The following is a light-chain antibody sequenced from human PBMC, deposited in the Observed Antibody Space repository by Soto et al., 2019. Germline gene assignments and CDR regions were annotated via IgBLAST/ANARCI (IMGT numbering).Light chain of an antibody. CDR1: SSDVGGYNY. Sequence: QSALTQPASVSGSPGQSITISCIGTSSDVGGYNYVSWYQQHPGKAPKLMIYDVSNRPSGVSNRFSGSKSGNTASLTVSGLQAEDEADYYCSSYTSSSTLRVFGGGTKLTV. V-gene: IGLV2-14*01. J-gene: IGLJ2*01. CDR2: DVS. CDR3: SSYTSSSTLRV.